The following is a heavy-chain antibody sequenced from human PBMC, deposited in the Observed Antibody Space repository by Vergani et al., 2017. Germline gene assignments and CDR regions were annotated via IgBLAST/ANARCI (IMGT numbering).Heavy chain of an antibody. CDR3: ARVSRPYRGYDFRFDS. D-gene: IGHD5-12*01. CDR2: IYNTGNT. Sequence: QLQLQESGPGLVKPSETLSLTCTVSGDSFSIHYWTWIRQTPGKGLEWIGYIYNTGNTNYNPSLKIRVTISIDKSKNEFYLELNSVTAADTGGYYCARVSRPYRGYDFRFDSWGQGNLVTVSS. CDR1: GDSFSIHY. V-gene: IGHV4-59*11. J-gene: IGHJ4*02.